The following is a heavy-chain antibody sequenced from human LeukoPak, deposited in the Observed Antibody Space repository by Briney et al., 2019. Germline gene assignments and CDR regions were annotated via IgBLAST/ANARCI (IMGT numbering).Heavy chain of an antibody. CDR3: AKDQAAGSNVFDY. J-gene: IGHJ4*02. CDR2: ISGSGGST. CDR1: GFTFSSYA. D-gene: IGHD6-13*01. Sequence: PGRSLRLSCAASGFTFSSYAMSWVRQAPGKGLEWVSAISGSGGSTYYADSVKGRFTISRDNSKNTLYLQMNSLRAEDTAVYYCAKDQAAGSNVFDYWGQGTLVTVSS. V-gene: IGHV3-23*01.